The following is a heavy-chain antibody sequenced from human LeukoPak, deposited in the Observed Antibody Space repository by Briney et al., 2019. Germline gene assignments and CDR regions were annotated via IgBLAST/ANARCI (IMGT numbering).Heavy chain of an antibody. J-gene: IGHJ4*02. V-gene: IGHV3-30*18. D-gene: IGHD6-13*01. Sequence: VGSLRLSCAASGFTFSRYGLHSVRQAPGKGLGWVAVIANDGKDKKYRDSVKGRFSISRDNSKSTLYLQMNSLRAEDTGVYYCAKDQQVGAAAYYFDSWGQGTLVTVPS. CDR1: GFTFSRYG. CDR2: IANDGKDK. CDR3: AKDQQVGAAAYYFDS.